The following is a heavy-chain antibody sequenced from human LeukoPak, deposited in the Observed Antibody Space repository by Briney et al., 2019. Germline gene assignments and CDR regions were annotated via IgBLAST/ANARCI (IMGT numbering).Heavy chain of an antibody. D-gene: IGHD4-17*01. V-gene: IGHV4-31*03. CDR2: IYYSGST. CDR1: GGSISRSSYY. CDR3: ARVFTVTTFFDY. Sequence: SETLSLTCTVSGGSISRSSYYWGWIRQPPGKGLEWIGYIYYSGSTYYNPSLKSRVTISVDTSKNQFSLKLSSVTAADTAVYYCARVFTVTTFFDYWGQGTLVTVSS. J-gene: IGHJ4*02.